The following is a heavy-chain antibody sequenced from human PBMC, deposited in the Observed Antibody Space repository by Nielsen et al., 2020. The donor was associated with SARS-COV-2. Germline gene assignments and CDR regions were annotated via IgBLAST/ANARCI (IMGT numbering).Heavy chain of an antibody. J-gene: IGHJ6*02. CDR2: ISWDGGST. D-gene: IGHD2-15*01. Sequence: GESLKISCGASGFTFSSYAMSWVRQAPGKGLEWVSLISWDGGSTYYADSVKGRFTISRDNSKNSLYLQMNSLRTEDTALYYCAKGIYPSGYCSGGSCQYYYYYGMDVWGQGTTVTVSS. CDR3: AKGIYPSGYCSGGSCQYYYYYGMDV. CDR1: GFTFSSYA. V-gene: IGHV3-43*02.